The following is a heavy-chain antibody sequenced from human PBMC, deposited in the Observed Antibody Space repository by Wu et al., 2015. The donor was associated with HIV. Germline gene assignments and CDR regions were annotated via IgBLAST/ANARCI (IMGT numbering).Heavy chain of an antibody. V-gene: IGHV1-46*01. CDR2: INPSDGTT. D-gene: IGHD3-10*01. CDR1: GYTFTTYT. J-gene: IGHJ6*02. CDR3: ARDIHTFYFGPGSHGYYYYYAMDI. Sequence: QVQLKQSGAEVRKPGASVNISCKASGYTFTTYTLHWVRQAPGQGLEWMGIINPSDGTTSYAQSFQGRLTLTSDTSTSTVYMGLRSLRSQDTAVYFCARDIHTFYFGPGSHGYYYYYAMDIWGRGTTVIVSS.